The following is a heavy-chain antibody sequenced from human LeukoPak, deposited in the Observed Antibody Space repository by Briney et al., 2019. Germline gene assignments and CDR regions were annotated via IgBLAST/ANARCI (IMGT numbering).Heavy chain of an antibody. Sequence: ASVKVSCKASGYTFTSYGISWVRQAPGQGLEWMGWISAYNGNTNYAQKLQGRVTMTTDTSTSTAYMELRSLRSDDTAVYYCARDLGNIVGAAWIDYWGQGTLVTVSS. CDR1: GYTFTSYG. J-gene: IGHJ4*02. V-gene: IGHV1-18*01. D-gene: IGHD1-26*01. CDR3: ARDLGNIVGAAWIDY. CDR2: ISAYNGNT.